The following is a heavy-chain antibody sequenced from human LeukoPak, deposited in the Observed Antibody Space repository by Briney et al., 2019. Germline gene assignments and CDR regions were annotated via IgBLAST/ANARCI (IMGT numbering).Heavy chain of an antibody. CDR1: GGSISSSSYY. J-gene: IGHJ3*02. V-gene: IGHV4-39*07. CDR3: ARPGVGSGRYGAFDI. Sequence: PSETLSLTCTVSGGSISSSSYYWGWIRQPPGKGLEWIGSIYYSGSTNYNPSLESRVTMSVDTSKNQFSLKVRSVTAADTAVYYCARPGVGSGRYGAFDIWGQGTMVTVSS. D-gene: IGHD5-18*01. CDR2: IYYSGST.